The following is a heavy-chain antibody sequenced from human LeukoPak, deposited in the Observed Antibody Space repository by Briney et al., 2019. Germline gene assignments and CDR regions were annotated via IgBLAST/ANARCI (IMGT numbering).Heavy chain of an antibody. V-gene: IGHV3-48*04. CDR2: ISSTSNTI. D-gene: IGHD6-13*01. Sequence: GGSLRLSCAASGFTFSTFSMDWVRQAPGRGLQWLSYISSTSNTIYYADSLKGRFTISRDNAKNSLYLQVDSLSVEDTAVYYCARRGIAGAGVDYWGQGTLVTVSS. J-gene: IGHJ4*02. CDR3: ARRGIAGAGVDY. CDR1: GFTFSTFS.